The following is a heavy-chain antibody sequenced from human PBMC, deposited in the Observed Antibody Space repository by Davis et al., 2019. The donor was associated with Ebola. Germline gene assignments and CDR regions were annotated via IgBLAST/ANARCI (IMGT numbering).Heavy chain of an antibody. V-gene: IGHV1-3*01. CDR1: GYTFTSYA. CDR2: INAGNGNT. J-gene: IGHJ6*04. Sequence: AASVKVSCKASGYTFTSYAMHWVRQAPGQRLEWMGWINAGNGNTKYSQKFQGRVTITRDTSASTAYMELSSLRSEDTAVYYCARDLLDIVVVPAAVGYYYYYGMDVWGKGTTVTVSS. CDR3: ARDLLDIVVVPAAVGYYYYYGMDV. D-gene: IGHD2-2*03.